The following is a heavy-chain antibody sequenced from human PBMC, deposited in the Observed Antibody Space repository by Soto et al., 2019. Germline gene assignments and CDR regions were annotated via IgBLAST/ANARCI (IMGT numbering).Heavy chain of an antibody. CDR1: GGSFSGYY. V-gene: IGHV4-34*01. J-gene: IGHJ5*02. CDR3: ARGPPRYYYDKGRFDP. Sequence: QVQLQQWGAGLLKPSETLSLTCAVYGGSFSGYYWSWIRQPPGKGLEWIGEINHSGSTNYNPSLKSRVTISVDTSKNQFSLKLSSVTAADTAVYYCARGPPRYYYDKGRFDPWGQGTLVTVSS. D-gene: IGHD3-22*01. CDR2: INHSGST.